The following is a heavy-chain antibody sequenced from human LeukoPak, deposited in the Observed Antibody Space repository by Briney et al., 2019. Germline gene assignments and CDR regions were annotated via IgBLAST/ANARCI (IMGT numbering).Heavy chain of an antibody. V-gene: IGHV1-46*01. CDR3: ARTWLRYSSSWYLDY. CDR1: GYTFTSYY. Sequence: ASVKVSCKASGYTFTSYYMHWVRQAPGQGLEWTGIINPSGGSTSYAQKFQGRVTMTRDTSTSTVYMELSSLRSEDTAVYYCARTWLRYSSSWYLDYWGQGTLVTVSS. CDR2: INPSGGST. D-gene: IGHD6-13*01. J-gene: IGHJ4*02.